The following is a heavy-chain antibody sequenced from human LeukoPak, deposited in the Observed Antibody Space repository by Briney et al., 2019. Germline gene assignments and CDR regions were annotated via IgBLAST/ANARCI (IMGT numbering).Heavy chain of an antibody. CDR2: IDPSDSYT. CDR1: GYSSTSYW. D-gene: IGHD6-13*01. V-gene: IGHV5-10-1*01. J-gene: IGHJ6*04. CDR3: ARLSISRQLVRYGMDV. Sequence: GESLKISCKGSGYSSTSYWISWVRQMPGKGLEWMGRIDPSDSYTNYSPSFQGHVTISADKSISTAYLQWSSLKASDTAMYYCARLSISRQLVRYGMDVWGKGTTVTVSS.